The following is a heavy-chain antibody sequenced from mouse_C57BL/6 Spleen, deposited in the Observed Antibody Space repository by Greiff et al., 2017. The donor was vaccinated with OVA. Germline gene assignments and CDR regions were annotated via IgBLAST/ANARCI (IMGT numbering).Heavy chain of an antibody. D-gene: IGHD2-13*01. CDR2: IYPGSGST. Sequence: VQLQQSGAELVKPGASVKMSCKASGYTFTSYWITWVKQRPGQGLEWIGDIYPGSGSTNYNEKFKSKATLTVDTSSSTAYMQLSSLTSDDSAVYYFTRSPYSDYRDYWGQGTTLTVSS. CDR3: TRSPYSDYRDY. V-gene: IGHV1-55*01. J-gene: IGHJ2*01. CDR1: GYTFTSYW.